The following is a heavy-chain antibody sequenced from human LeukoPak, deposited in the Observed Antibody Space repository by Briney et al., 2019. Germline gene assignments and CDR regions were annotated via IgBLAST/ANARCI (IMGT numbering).Heavy chain of an antibody. CDR3: TGGAGWLTDY. CDR2: FHNSGTS. CDR1: DDSISDYY. V-gene: IGHV4-59*01. J-gene: IGHJ4*02. Sequence: PSETLSLTCTVSDDSISDYYRGWIRQPPGKGLEWIGYFHNSGTSTYNPSLKSRVTISADTSKNQFSLKLNSLTTADTAVYYCTGGAGWLTDYWGQGILVTVSS. D-gene: IGHD5-12*01.